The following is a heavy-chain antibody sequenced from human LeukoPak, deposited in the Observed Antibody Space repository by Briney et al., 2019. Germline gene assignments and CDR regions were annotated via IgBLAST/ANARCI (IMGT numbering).Heavy chain of an antibody. CDR2: IYHSGST. CDR1: GYSISSGYY. Sequence: PSETLSLTCTVSGYSISSGYYWGWIRQPPGKGLGWIGSIYHSGSTYYNPSLRSRVTISVDTSKNQFSLKLSSVTAADTAVYYCVWGRYSPTYLDYWGQGTLVTVSS. D-gene: IGHD3-16*01. CDR3: VWGRYSPTYLDY. J-gene: IGHJ4*02. V-gene: IGHV4-38-2*02.